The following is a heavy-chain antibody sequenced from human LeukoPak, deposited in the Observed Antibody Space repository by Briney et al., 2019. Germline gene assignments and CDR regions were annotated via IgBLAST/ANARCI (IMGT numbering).Heavy chain of an antibody. CDR2: INHSGST. V-gene: IGHV4-39*07. CDR1: GDSITNTHFY. J-gene: IGHJ4*02. D-gene: IGHD3-9*01. Sequence: SETLSLTCAVPGDSITNTHFYGVWLRQPPGKGLEWIGEINHSGSTNYNPSLKSRVTISVDTSKNQFSLKLSSVTAADTAVYYCARMCDILTGYSFDYWGQGTLVTVSS. CDR3: ARMCDILTGYSFDY.